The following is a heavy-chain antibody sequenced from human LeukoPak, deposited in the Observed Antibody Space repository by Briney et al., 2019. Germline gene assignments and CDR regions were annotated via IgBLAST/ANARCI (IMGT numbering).Heavy chain of an antibody. Sequence: SGTLSLTCAVYGGSFSGYFWDWIRQPPGRGLEWIGKINDDGSTNYNPSHKSRVTISGDTSTNQFSLKLTSVTAADTALYYCAGESPYYYFDSSGRTVVDYWGQGTQVTVSS. CDR3: AGESPYYYFDSSGRTVVDY. J-gene: IGHJ4*02. CDR1: GGSFSGYF. D-gene: IGHD3-22*01. CDR2: INDDGST. V-gene: IGHV4-34*01.